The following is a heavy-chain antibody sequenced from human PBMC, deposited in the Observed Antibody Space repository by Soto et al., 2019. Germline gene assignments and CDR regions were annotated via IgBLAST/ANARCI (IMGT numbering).Heavy chain of an antibody. CDR3: ARRAVAVVYFDY. D-gene: IGHD2-15*01. CDR1: GFTFSDYF. J-gene: IGHJ4*02. CDR2: ISSSGETI. Sequence: VQLVESGGGLVKPGGSLRLSCVASGFTFSDYFMSWIRQAPGKGLEWLAYISSSGETIYYADSVKGRFTISRDNAKNSLYVQMNSLRDEDTAVYYCARRAVAVVYFDYWGQGTPVTVSS. V-gene: IGHV3-11*01.